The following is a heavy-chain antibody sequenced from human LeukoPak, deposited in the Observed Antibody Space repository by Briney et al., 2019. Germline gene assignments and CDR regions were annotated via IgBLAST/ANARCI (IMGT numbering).Heavy chain of an antibody. CDR2: IYYSGST. Sequence: SETLSLTCTVSGGSISSYYWSWIRQPPGKGLEWIGCIYYSGSTNYNPSLKSRVTISVDTSKNQFSLKLSSVTAADTAVYYCARGVRSIAARKSAFDIWGQGTMVTVSS. D-gene: IGHD6-6*01. CDR1: GGSISSYY. J-gene: IGHJ3*02. V-gene: IGHV4-59*01. CDR3: ARGVRSIAARKSAFDI.